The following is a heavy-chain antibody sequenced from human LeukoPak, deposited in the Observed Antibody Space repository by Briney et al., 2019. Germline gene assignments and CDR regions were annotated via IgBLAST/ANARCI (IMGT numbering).Heavy chain of an antibody. CDR3: ARIISAVYGGSYHAPIDY. D-gene: IGHD1-26*01. CDR1: GFTFSSYS. CDR2: ITSSSSTI. Sequence: PGGSLRLSCAASGFTFSSYSMNWVRQAPGKGLEWVSYITSSSSTIYYADSVKGRFTISRDNAKNSLYLQMNSLRAEDTAVYYCARIISAVYGGSYHAPIDYWGQGTLVTVSS. V-gene: IGHV3-48*01. J-gene: IGHJ4*02.